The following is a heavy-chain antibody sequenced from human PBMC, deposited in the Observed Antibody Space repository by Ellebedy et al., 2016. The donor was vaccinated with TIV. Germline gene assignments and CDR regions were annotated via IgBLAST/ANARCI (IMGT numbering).Heavy chain of an antibody. D-gene: IGHD6-6*01. CDR2: IKQDGSEK. CDR3: AKREEGYSSSHYYYYYYMDV. Sequence: GESLKISXAASGFTFSSYAMHWVRQAPGKGLEWVANIKQDGSEKYYVDSVKGRFTISRDNSKNTLYLQMNSLRAEDTAVYYCAKREEGYSSSHYYYYYYMDVWGKGTTVTVSS. CDR1: GFTFSSYA. J-gene: IGHJ6*03. V-gene: IGHV3-7*03.